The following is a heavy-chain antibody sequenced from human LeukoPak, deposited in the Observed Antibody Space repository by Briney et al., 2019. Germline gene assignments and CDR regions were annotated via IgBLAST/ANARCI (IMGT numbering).Heavy chain of an antibody. Sequence: PGGSLRLSCAASGFTFSDHWMIWFRQAPGKGLEWVANIKPDGSEKYHVDSVKGRFTISKNSAKNSLYLQMNTLRVEDTAMYYCASLDTAKQPLANHWGQGTLVTVSS. CDR2: IKPDGSEK. CDR3: ASLDTAKQPLANH. V-gene: IGHV3-7*03. J-gene: IGHJ5*02. CDR1: GFTFSDHW. D-gene: IGHD5-18*01.